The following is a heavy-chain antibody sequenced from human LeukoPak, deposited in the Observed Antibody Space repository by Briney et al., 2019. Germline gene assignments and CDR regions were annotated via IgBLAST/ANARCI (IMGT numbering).Heavy chain of an antibody. J-gene: IGHJ3*02. CDR2: IYYKGYT. V-gene: IGHV4-61*01. CDR3: ASTPLSDLDI. CDR1: GGSINTHYYY. Sequence: PSETLSLTCTVSGGSINTHYYYWSWIRQPPGKGLEWIGYIYYKGYTNYSPSLKSRVTISMDTSKSQFSLKLRSVTAADTAVYYCASTPLSDLDIWGQGTMVIVSS.